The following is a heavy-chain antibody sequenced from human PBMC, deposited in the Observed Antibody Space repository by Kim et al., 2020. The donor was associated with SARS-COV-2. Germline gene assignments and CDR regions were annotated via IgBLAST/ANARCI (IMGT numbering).Heavy chain of an antibody. Sequence: EYAASVKGRFTISRDDSKSIDYLQMNSLKTEDTAVYYCTRGGGIAVTSSYWGQGTLVTVSS. CDR3: TRGGGIAVTSSY. J-gene: IGHJ4*02. V-gene: IGHV3-49*02. D-gene: IGHD4-17*01.